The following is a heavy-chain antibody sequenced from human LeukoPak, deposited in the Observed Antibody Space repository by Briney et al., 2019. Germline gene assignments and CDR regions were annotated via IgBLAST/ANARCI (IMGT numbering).Heavy chain of an antibody. Sequence: ASVKVSCKASGYTFTSYYMHWVRQAPGQGLEWMGIINPSGGSTSYAQKFQGRVTITTDESTSTAYMELSSLRSEDTAVYYCARGGGHDYGDYVGLAWGQGTLVTVSS. D-gene: IGHD4-17*01. J-gene: IGHJ5*02. CDR1: GYTFTSYY. CDR3: ARGGGHDYGDYVGLA. CDR2: INPSGGST. V-gene: IGHV1-46*01.